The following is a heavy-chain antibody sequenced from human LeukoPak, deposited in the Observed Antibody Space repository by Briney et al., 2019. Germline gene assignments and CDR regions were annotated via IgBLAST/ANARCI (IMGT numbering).Heavy chain of an antibody. CDR1: GYTFTGYY. Sequence: GASVKVSCTASGYTFTGYYMHWVRQAPGQGLEWMGWINPNSGGTNYARKFQGRVTMTRDTSISTAYMELSRLRSDDTAVYYCASTGYSSSWYKRENAFDIWGQGTMVTVYS. V-gene: IGHV1-2*02. CDR3: ASTGYSSSWYKRENAFDI. D-gene: IGHD6-13*01. CDR2: INPNSGGT. J-gene: IGHJ3*02.